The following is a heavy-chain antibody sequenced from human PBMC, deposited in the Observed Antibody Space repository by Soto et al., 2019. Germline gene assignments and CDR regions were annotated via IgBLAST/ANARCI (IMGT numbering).Heavy chain of an antibody. J-gene: IGHJ3*02. CDR1: GGSFSGYY. V-gene: IGHV4-34*01. CDR2: INHSGST. D-gene: IGHD7-27*01. CDR3: ARAWGYAFDI. Sequence: SENLSLTCAVYGGSFSGYYWSWIRQPPGKGLEWIGEINHSGSTNYNPSLKSRVTISVDTSKNQFSLKMSSVTAADTAVYYCARAWGYAFDIWGQGTMVTVSS.